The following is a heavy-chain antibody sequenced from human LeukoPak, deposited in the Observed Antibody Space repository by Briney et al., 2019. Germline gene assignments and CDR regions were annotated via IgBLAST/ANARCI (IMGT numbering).Heavy chain of an antibody. CDR1: GFTVRNNY. CDR3: ARDAGLNGYYSVFDY. CDR2: IYSAGST. V-gene: IGHV3-66*01. Sequence: GGSLRLSCAASGFTVRNNYMSWVRQAAGKGLEWVSLIYSAGSTYYADSVKDRFTISKDNSKNTLYLQMNSLRVEDTAVYYCARDAGLNGYYSVFDYWGLGTLVTVSS. D-gene: IGHD3-22*01. J-gene: IGHJ4*02.